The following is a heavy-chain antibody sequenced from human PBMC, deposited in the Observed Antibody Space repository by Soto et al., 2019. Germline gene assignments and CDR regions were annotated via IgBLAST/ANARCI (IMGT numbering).Heavy chain of an antibody. CDR2: MNPNSGNT. CDR1: GYTFTSHD. J-gene: IGHJ4*02. CDR3: ARWDYGDYARFDY. V-gene: IGHV1-8*01. Sequence: QVQLVQSGAEVKKPGASVKVSCKASGYTFTSHDINWVRQATGQGLEWMGWMNPNSGNTCYAQKFRGRVTMTRNTSISTAYMELSSLRSEDTAVYYCARWDYGDYARFDYWGQGTLVTVSS. D-gene: IGHD4-17*01.